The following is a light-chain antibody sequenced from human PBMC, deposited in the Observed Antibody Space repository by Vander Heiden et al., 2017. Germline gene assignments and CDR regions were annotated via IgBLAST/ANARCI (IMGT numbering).Light chain of an antibody. J-gene: IGLJ2*01. Sequence: SYELPQPPSVSVPPGQTASITCSGDKLGDKYACWYQQKPGQSPVLVIYQDSKRPSGIPERFSGSNSGNTATLTISGTQAMDEADYYCQAWDSSYVVFGGGTKLTVL. CDR3: QAWDSSYVV. V-gene: IGLV3-1*01. CDR2: QDS. CDR1: KLGDKY.